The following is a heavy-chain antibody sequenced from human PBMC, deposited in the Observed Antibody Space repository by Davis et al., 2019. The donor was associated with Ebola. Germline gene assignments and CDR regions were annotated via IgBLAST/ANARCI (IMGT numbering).Heavy chain of an antibody. CDR2: ISAYNGKT. D-gene: IGHD3-16*01. J-gene: IGHJ5*02. V-gene: IGHV1-18*01. CDR1: GYTFTTYG. Sequence: AASVKVSCKASGYTFTTYGISWVRQAPGQGLEWMAWISAYNGKTNYAQKFQGRVTMTTDTSTSTAYMELRSLRSDDTAVYYCARDIAMIRGSWFDHWGQGTLVSVSS. CDR3: ARDIAMIRGSWFDH.